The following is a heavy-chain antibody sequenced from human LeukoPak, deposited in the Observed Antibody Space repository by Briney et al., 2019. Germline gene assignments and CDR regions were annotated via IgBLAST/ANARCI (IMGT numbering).Heavy chain of an antibody. Sequence: SETLSLTCAVYGGSFSGYYWSWVRQPPGKGLEWIGEINHSGSTNYNPSLKSRVTISVDTSKNQFSLKLSSVTAADTAVYYCASFYGSARFDYWGQGTLVTVSS. D-gene: IGHD3-10*01. CDR2: INHSGST. J-gene: IGHJ4*02. CDR3: ASFYGSARFDY. V-gene: IGHV4-34*01. CDR1: GGSFSGYY.